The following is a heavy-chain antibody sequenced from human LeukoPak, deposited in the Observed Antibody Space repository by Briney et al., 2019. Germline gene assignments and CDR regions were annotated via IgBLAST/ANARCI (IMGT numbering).Heavy chain of an antibody. D-gene: IGHD5-18*01. Sequence: ASVKVSCKASGYTFSGYYMHWVRQAPGQGLEWMGWINPNSGGTNYAQKFQGRVTMTRDTSISTAYMELSRLRSDDTAVYYCARGYSWQYYFDYWGQGTLVTVSS. V-gene: IGHV1-2*02. CDR2: INPNSGGT. CDR3: ARGYSWQYYFDY. J-gene: IGHJ4*02. CDR1: GYTFSGYY.